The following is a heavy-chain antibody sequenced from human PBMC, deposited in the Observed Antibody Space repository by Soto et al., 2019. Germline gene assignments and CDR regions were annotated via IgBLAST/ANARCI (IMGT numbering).Heavy chain of an antibody. CDR2: IYYSGST. D-gene: IGHD3-3*02. Sequence: QLQLQESGPGLVKPSETLSLPCTVSGASISSSSNYWAWFRQPPGKGLEWIGSIYYSGSTYYNPSLKSRVTISVDTSKNQFSLKLSSVTAADTAVYYCASPKIAFYNWFDPWGQGTLVTVSS. J-gene: IGHJ5*02. V-gene: IGHV4-39*01. CDR3: ASPKIAFYNWFDP. CDR1: GASISSSSNY.